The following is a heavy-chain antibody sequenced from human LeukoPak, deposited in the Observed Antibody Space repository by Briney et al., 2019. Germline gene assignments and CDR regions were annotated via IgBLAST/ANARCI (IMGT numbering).Heavy chain of an antibody. Sequence: ASVEVSCKASGYTFTSYAISWVRQAPGQGLEWMGRIIPILGIANYAQKFQGRVTITADKSTSTAYMELSSLRSEDTAVYYCAVAVAGNFDPWGQGTLVTVSS. CDR1: GYTFTSYA. V-gene: IGHV1-69*04. CDR3: AVAVAGNFDP. CDR2: IIPILGIA. J-gene: IGHJ5*02. D-gene: IGHD6-19*01.